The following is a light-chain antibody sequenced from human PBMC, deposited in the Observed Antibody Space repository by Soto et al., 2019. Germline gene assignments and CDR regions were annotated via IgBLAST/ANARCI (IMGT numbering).Light chain of an antibody. CDR3: QQYNNWPRT. V-gene: IGKV3-15*01. Sequence: EVVMTQSPATLYVSPGERATLSCRASRSVGSYLAWYQQKPGQAPRLLIYGASTRAAGISPRFSGGGSGTEFTLTISSLQSEDFAVYYCQQYNNWPRTFGQGTMVGIK. CDR1: RSVGSY. J-gene: IGKJ1*01. CDR2: GAS.